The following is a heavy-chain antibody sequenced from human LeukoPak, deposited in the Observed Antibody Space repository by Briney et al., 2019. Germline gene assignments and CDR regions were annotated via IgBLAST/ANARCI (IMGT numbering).Heavy chain of an antibody. Sequence: PGGSLRLSCAASGFTFSSYAMSWVRQAPGRGLEWVSAISGSGGRTYYADSVKGRFTISRDNSKNTLYLQMNSLRAEDTAVYYCAKVGSSSWYFDLWGRGTLVTVSS. J-gene: IGHJ2*01. CDR2: ISGSGGRT. CDR3: AKVGSSSWYFDL. D-gene: IGHD6-13*01. V-gene: IGHV3-23*01. CDR1: GFTFSSYA.